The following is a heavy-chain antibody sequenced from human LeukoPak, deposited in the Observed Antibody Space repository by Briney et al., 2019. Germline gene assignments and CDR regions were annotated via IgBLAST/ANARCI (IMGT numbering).Heavy chain of an antibody. CDR3: ARDRGYYVFDY. Sequence: PSETLSLTCTVSGYSISSGYYWGWIRQPPGKGLEWIGSIYHSGSTYYNPSLKSRVTISVDTSKNQFSLKLSSVTAADTAVYYCARDRGYYVFDYWGQGILVTVSS. CDR2: IYHSGST. V-gene: IGHV4-38-2*02. J-gene: IGHJ4*02. D-gene: IGHD1-26*01. CDR1: GYSISSGYY.